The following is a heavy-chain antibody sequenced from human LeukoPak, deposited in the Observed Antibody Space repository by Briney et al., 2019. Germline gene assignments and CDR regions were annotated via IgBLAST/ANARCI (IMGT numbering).Heavy chain of an antibody. D-gene: IGHD2-21*01. V-gene: IGHV1-18*01. Sequence: ASVKVSCKASGYTFTSYGISWVRQAPGHGLEWMGWISAYNGNTNYAQKLQGRVTMTTDTSTSTAYMELRSLRSDDTAVYYCASSYCGGDCYTHYYYYYMDVWGKGTTVTVSS. CDR2: ISAYNGNT. CDR1: GYTFTSYG. CDR3: ASSYCGGDCYTHYYYYYMDV. J-gene: IGHJ6*03.